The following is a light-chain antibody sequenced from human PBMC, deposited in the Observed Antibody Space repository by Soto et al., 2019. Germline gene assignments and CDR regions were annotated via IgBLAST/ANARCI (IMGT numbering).Light chain of an antibody. CDR3: QHYNSYSEA. CDR1: QSVSSK. J-gene: IGKJ1*01. Sequence: EVVMTQSPGTLSVSPGERVTLSCRASQSVSSKLVWYQRKPGQAPRLLIYDASTRATGMPGRFSGSGSGTEFTLTISSLQPDDFATYYCQHYNSYSEAFGQGTKVDIK. V-gene: IGKV3-15*01. CDR2: DAS.